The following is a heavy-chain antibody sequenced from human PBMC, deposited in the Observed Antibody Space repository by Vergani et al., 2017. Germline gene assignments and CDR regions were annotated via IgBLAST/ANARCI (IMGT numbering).Heavy chain of an antibody. D-gene: IGHD5-18*01. CDR2: MNPNSGNT. CDR3: ARGPDGYSYGYGFDY. V-gene: IGHV1-8*01. CDR1: GYTFTSYD. Sequence: QVQLVQSGAEVKKPGASVKVSCKASGYTFTSYDINWVRQATGQGLEWMGWMNPNSGNTGYAQKFQGRVTMTTDTSTSTAYMELRSLRSDDTAVYYCARGPDGYSYGYGFDYWGQGTLVTVSS. J-gene: IGHJ4*02.